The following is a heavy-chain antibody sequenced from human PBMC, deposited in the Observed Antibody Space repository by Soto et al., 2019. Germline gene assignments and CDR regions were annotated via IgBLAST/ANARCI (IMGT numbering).Heavy chain of an antibody. J-gene: IGHJ1*01. CDR3: ASPGSSWETEYFQH. Sequence: ASVKVSCKASGYTFTSYGISWVRQAPGQGLEWMGWISAYNGNTNYAQKLQGRVTMTTDTSTSTAYMELRSLRSDDTAVYYCASPGSSWETEYFQHWGQGTLVTGSS. CDR1: GYTFTSYG. V-gene: IGHV1-18*01. CDR2: ISAYNGNT. D-gene: IGHD6-13*01.